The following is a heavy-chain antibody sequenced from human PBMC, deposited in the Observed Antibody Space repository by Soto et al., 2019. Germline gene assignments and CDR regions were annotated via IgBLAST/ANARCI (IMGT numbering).Heavy chain of an antibody. CDR3: AKLPLANRYFDY. CDR1: GFTFSNYA. Sequence: EVQVLDSGGGLVQPGGSLRLSCAASGFTFSNYAMSWVRQAPGKGLEWVSIISGSGGRTYYADSVTGRFTISRDNSENTLSLQMNSLRAEDTAVYYCAKLPLANRYFDYWGQGNLVIVSS. V-gene: IGHV3-23*01. J-gene: IGHJ4*02. D-gene: IGHD1-20*01. CDR2: ISGSGGRT.